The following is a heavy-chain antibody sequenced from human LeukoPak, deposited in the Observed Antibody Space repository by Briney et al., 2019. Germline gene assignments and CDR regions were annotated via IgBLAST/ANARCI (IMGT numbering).Heavy chain of an antibody. Sequence: PSETLSLTCTVSGGPINDYYWTWIRQPPGKGLEWIAYVYYSGTTNYNPSLKSRVTMSVDTSKNQFSLKLSSVTAADTAVYYCARRPHGMDVWGQGTTVTVSS. CDR2: VYYSGTT. V-gene: IGHV4-59*01. CDR1: GGPINDYY. CDR3: ARRPHGMDV. J-gene: IGHJ6*02.